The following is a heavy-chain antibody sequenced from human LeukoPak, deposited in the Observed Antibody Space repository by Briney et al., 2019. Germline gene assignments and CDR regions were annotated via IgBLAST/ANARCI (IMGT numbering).Heavy chain of an antibody. CDR1: GGSISNSY. Sequence: MPSETLSLTCTVSGGSISNSYWSWIRQPPGEGLEWIGSIYYSGSTNYNPSLKSRVTISVDTSRNQFSLKLSSVTAADTAVYYCARGSVYTSSWHPYWGQGTLVTVSS. CDR2: IYYSGST. J-gene: IGHJ1*01. D-gene: IGHD6-13*01. V-gene: IGHV4-59*01. CDR3: ARGSVYTSSWHPY.